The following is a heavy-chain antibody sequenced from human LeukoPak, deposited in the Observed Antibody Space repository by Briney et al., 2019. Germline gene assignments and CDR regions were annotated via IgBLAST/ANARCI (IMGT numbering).Heavy chain of an antibody. CDR2: IYYIGST. CDR3: ARPGVSGWYYVDY. J-gene: IGHJ4*02. V-gene: IGHV4-39*01. Sequence: SETLSLTCTVSGVSISNNNYFWAWIRQSPEKGLEWIGSIYYIGSTYYTSSLKNRVTIAVDTSKNQFSLKLSSVTAADTAVYYCARPGVSGWYYVDYWGQGTLVTVSS. CDR1: GVSISNNNYF. D-gene: IGHD6-13*01.